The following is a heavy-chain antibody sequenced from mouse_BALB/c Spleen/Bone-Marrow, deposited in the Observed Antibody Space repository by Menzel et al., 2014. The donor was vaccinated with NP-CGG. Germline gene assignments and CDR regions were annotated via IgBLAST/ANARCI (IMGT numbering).Heavy chain of an antibody. V-gene: IGHV1-7*01. CDR3: ARQITTVDYAMDY. Sequence: VQLQQSGAELAKPGASVKMSCKASGYTFXSYWTHWVKQRPGQGLEWIGYINPSTGYTEYNQKFKDKATLTADKSSSTAYMRLSSLTSEDSAVYYCARQITTVDYAMDYWGQGTSVTVSS. J-gene: IGHJ4*01. CDR1: GYTFXSYW. D-gene: IGHD1-1*01. CDR2: INPSTGYT.